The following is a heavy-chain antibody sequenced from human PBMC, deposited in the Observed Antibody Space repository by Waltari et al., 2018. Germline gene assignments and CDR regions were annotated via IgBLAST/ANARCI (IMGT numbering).Heavy chain of an antibody. V-gene: IGHV3-30-3*01. CDR1: GFTFSSYA. J-gene: IGHJ6*03. CDR3: ARDSVEMATTAFYYMDV. Sequence: QVQLVESGGGVVQPGRSLRLSCAASGFTFSSYAMHWVRQAPGKGLEWVAVISYDGSNKYYADSVKGRFTISRDNSKNTLYLQMNSLRAEDTAVYYCARDSVEMATTAFYYMDVWGKGTTVTVSS. CDR2: ISYDGSNK. D-gene: IGHD5-12*01.